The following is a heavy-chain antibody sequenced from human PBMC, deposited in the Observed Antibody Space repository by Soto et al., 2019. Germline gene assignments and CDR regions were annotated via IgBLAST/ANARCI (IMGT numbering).Heavy chain of an antibody. V-gene: IGHV3-74*01. Sequence: GGSLRLSCAASGFTFSSYWMHWVRQVPGKGLVWVSRIDGDGGSTNYADSVKGRFTISRDNAKNTLYLQMNSLRAEDTAVYYCARDGSWRGSSWYRDYYYAMDVWGQGTKVTVSS. D-gene: IGHD6-13*01. CDR3: ARDGSWRGSSWYRDYYYAMDV. J-gene: IGHJ6*02. CDR1: GFTFSSYW. CDR2: IDGDGGST.